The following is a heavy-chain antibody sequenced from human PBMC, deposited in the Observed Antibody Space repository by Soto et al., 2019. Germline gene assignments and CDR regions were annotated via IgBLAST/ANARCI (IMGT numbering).Heavy chain of an antibody. D-gene: IGHD1-26*01. CDR3: ASSSGSYWQLDY. V-gene: IGHV1-3*01. Sequence: QVQLVQSGAEVKKPGASVKVSRKASGYTFTSYAMHWVRQAPGQRLEWMGWINAGNGNTKYSQKFQGRVTITRDTSASTAYMELSSLRSEDTAVYYCASSSGSYWQLDYWGQGTLVTVSS. CDR2: INAGNGNT. J-gene: IGHJ4*02. CDR1: GYTFTSYA.